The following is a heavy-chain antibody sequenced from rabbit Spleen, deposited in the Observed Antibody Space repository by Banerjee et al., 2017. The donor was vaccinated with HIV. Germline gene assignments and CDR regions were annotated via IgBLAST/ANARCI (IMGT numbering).Heavy chain of an antibody. Sequence: QEQLEESGGGLVKPGGTLTLTCKASGIDFSTYSYMCWVRQAPGKGLEWIACIYAGISDSTYYASWAKGRFTISETSSTTVTLQMTSLTAADTATYFCARVGGVGVYGYATLWGPGTLVTVS. J-gene: IGHJ4*01. CDR3: ARVGGVGVYGYATL. CDR2: IYAGISDST. D-gene: IGHD6-1*01. CDR1: GIDFSTYSY. V-gene: IGHV1S45*01.